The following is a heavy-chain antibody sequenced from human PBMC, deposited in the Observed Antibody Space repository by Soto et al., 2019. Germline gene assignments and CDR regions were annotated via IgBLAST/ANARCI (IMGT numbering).Heavy chain of an antibody. V-gene: IGHV3-30*03. CDR3: ASRLPHGPYGAPYFQH. Sequence: QVQLVESGGGVVQPGRSLRLSCAASGFTFSTYGMHWVRQAPGKGLEWVAVISYDGSDEYYADSVKGRFTISRDNSKSTLFLQMGSLRPDDSAVYYCASRLPHGPYGAPYFQHWGRGTLVTVSS. CDR1: GFTFSTYG. D-gene: IGHD3-10*01. J-gene: IGHJ1*01. CDR2: ISYDGSDE.